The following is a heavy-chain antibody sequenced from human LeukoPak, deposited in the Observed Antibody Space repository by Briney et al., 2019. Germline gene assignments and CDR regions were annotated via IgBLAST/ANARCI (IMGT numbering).Heavy chain of an antibody. CDR2: INHSGST. CDR1: GGSFSGYY. V-gene: IGHV4-34*01. J-gene: IGHJ6*02. Sequence: SETLSLTCAVYGGSFSGYYWSWIRQPPGKGLEWIGEINHSGSTNYNPSLKSRVTISVDTSKNQFSLKLSSVTAADTAVYYCASPGELGYCSSTSCYRYYYYGMDVWGQGTTVTVSS. CDR3: ASPGELGYCSSTSCYRYYYYGMDV. D-gene: IGHD2-2*01.